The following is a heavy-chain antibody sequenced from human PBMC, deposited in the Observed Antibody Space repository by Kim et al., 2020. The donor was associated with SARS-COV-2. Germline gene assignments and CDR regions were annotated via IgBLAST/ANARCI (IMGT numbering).Heavy chain of an antibody. J-gene: IGHJ3*02. V-gene: IGHV1-58*01. CDR3: AADRECSGGSCYLNPKGAFDI. Sequence: GRIVVGSGNTNYAQKFQERVIITRDMSTSTAYMELSSLRSEDTAVYYCAADRECSGGSCYLNPKGAFDIWGQGTMVTVSS. CDR2: IVVGSGNT. D-gene: IGHD2-15*01.